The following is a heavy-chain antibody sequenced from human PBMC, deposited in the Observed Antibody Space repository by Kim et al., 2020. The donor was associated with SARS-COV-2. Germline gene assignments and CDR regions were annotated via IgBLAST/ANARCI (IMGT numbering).Heavy chain of an antibody. D-gene: IGHD3-22*01. CDR3: AKDGYYYDSSGPDY. Sequence: AASVKGRFTISRDNAKNSLYLQMNSLRAEDTALYYCAKDGYYYDSSGPDYWGQGTLVTVSS. J-gene: IGHJ4*02. V-gene: IGHV3-9*01.